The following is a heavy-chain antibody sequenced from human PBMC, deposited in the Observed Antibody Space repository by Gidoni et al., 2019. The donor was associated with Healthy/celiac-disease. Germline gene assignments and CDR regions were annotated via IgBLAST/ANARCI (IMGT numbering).Heavy chain of an antibody. CDR2: ISYDGSNK. Sequence: QVQLVESGGGVVQPGRPLRLSCAASGFTFSSYGMHWVRQAPGKGLEWVAVISYDGSNKYYADSVKGRFTISRDNSKNTLYLQMNSLRAEDTAVYYCAKDPMPLRGIVVVVAATPAWFDPWGQGTLVTVSS. CDR1: GFTFSSYG. J-gene: IGHJ5*02. V-gene: IGHV3-30*18. CDR3: AKDPMPLRGIVVVVAATPAWFDP. D-gene: IGHD2-15*01.